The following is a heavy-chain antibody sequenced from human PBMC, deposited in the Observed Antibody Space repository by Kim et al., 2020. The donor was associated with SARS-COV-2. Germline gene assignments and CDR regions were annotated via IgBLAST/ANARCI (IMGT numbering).Heavy chain of an antibody. V-gene: IGHV3-23*01. CDR2: ISGSGGST. J-gene: IGHJ4*02. D-gene: IGHD3-22*01. CDR3: AKDSEHYYDSSVKQGLDY. CDR1: GFTFSSYA. Sequence: GGSLRLSCAASGFTFSSYAMSWVRQAPGKGLEWVSAISGSGGSTYYADSVKGRFTISRDNSKNTLYLQMNSLRAEDTAVYYCAKDSEHYYDSSVKQGLDYWGQGTLVTVSS.